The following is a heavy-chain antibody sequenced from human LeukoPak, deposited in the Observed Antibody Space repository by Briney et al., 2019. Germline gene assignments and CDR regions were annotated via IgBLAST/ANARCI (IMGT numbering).Heavy chain of an antibody. Sequence: PGGSLRLSCAASGSTFSSYSMNWVRQAPGKGLEWVSSISSSSSYIYYADSVKGRFTISRDNAKNSLYLQMNSLRAEDTAVYYCARVGQLVAGDYYYYMDVWGKGTTVTISS. J-gene: IGHJ6*03. CDR3: ARVGQLVAGDYYYYMDV. CDR2: ISSSSSYI. D-gene: IGHD6-13*01. V-gene: IGHV3-21*01. CDR1: GSTFSSYS.